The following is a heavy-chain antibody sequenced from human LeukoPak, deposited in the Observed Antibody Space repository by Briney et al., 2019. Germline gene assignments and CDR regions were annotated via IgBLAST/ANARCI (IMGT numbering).Heavy chain of an antibody. J-gene: IGHJ6*03. CDR3: ARHQRSYTSGTPVYYYYYMDV. Sequence: GSLRLACAASGFTFSSYAMSWVRQPPGKGLEWIGEINHSGSTNYNPSLKSRVTISVDTSKNQFSLKLSSVTAADTAVYYCARHQRSYTSGTPVYYYYYMDVWGKGTTVTISS. V-gene: IGHV4-34*01. CDR2: INHSGST. CDR1: GFTFSSYA. D-gene: IGHD1-26*01.